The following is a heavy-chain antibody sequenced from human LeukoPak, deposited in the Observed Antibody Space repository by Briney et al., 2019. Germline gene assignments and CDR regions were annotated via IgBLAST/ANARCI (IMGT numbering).Heavy chain of an antibody. V-gene: IGHV4-4*02. Sequence: PSETLSLTCAVSGGSISSRNWWRWVRQPPGKGLEWIGEIYHSGSTNYNPSLKTRVTISVDKSKNQFSLKLSSVTAADTAVYYCARASHDYGDYSHFDYLGQGTLVTGSS. CDR1: GGSISSRNW. CDR3: ARASHDYGDYSHFDY. J-gene: IGHJ4*02. CDR2: IYHSGST. D-gene: IGHD4-17*01.